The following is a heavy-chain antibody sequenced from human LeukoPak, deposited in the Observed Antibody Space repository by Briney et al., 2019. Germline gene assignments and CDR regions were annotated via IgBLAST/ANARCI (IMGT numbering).Heavy chain of an antibody. CDR1: GFTFSSYG. V-gene: IGHV3-23*01. CDR2: ISGSGGST. Sequence: GGSLRLSCAASGFTFSSYGMSWVRLAPGKGLEWDSGISGSGGSTYYADSVKGRFTISRDNSKNTVYLQMNSLRAEDTAVYYCASHDYYESSLGYYFGYWGQGTLVTVSS. CDR3: ASHDYYESSLGYYFGY. J-gene: IGHJ4*02. D-gene: IGHD3-22*01.